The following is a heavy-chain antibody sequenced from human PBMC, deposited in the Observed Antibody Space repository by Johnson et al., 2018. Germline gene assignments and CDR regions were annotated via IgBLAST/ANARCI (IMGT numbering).Heavy chain of an antibody. CDR3: TREYSRSGTVHNDGFDI. CDR1: GFTFGDYA. Sequence: VQLVESGGGLVQPGRSLRLSCTASGFTFGDYAMSWFRQAPGKGLEWVGFIRAKTYGGTTEYAASVKGRFTISRDVSKSIPYLQMNSLKTEDTAVYYCTREYSRSGTVHNDGFDIWGQGTMVTVSS. D-gene: IGHD6-6*01. J-gene: IGHJ3*02. CDR2: IRAKTYGGTT. V-gene: IGHV3-49*03.